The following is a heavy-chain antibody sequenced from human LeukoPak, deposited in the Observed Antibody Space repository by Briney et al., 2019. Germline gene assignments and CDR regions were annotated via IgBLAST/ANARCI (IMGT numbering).Heavy chain of an antibody. Sequence: ASVKVSCKASGYTFTGYYMHWVRQAPGQGLEWMGWINPNSGGTNYAQKFQGRVTMTRDTSISTAYMELSRLRSDDTAVYYCARDWSIVGALRSWGQGTLVTVSS. D-gene: IGHD1-26*01. CDR2: INPNSGGT. CDR3: ARDWSIVGALRS. J-gene: IGHJ4*02. CDR1: GYTFTGYY. V-gene: IGHV1-2*02.